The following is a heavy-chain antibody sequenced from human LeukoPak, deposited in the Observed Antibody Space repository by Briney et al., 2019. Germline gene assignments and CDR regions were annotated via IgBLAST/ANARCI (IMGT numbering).Heavy chain of an antibody. V-gene: IGHV3-23*01. Sequence: GGSLRLSCAASGFTFSSYGMSWVRQAPGKGLEWVSDISGSGGSTNYADSVKGRFIISRDNSKNTLYLQMNSLRVEDTAVYCCAKGGKRIMCPTSCYGYWGQGTLVTVSS. CDR2: ISGSGGST. J-gene: IGHJ4*02. CDR3: AKGGKRIMCPTSCYGY. CDR1: GFTFSSYG. D-gene: IGHD2-2*01.